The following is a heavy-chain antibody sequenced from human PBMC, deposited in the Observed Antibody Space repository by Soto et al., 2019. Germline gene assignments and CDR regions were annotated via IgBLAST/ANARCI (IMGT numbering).Heavy chain of an antibody. Sequence: PSETLSLTCTVSGGSISSSSYYWGWIRQPPGKGLEWIGSIYYSGSTYYNPSLKSRVTISVDTSKNQFSLKLSSVTAADTAVYYCARHRFRSSHKADYWGQGTLVTVSS. D-gene: IGHD6-13*01. CDR3: ARHRFRSSHKADY. CDR2: IYYSGST. V-gene: IGHV4-39*01. J-gene: IGHJ4*02. CDR1: GGSISSSSYY.